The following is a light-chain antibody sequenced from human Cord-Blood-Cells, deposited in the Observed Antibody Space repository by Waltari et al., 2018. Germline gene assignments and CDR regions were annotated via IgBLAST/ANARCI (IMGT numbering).Light chain of an antibody. CDR3: QQRSNWFT. Sequence: EIVLTQSPATLSLSPGERATLCYRASQSVSSYLAWYQQKPGQAPRLLIYDASNRATGIPARFSGSGSGTDFTLTISSLEPEDCAVYYCQQRSNWFTFGPGTKVDIK. J-gene: IGKJ3*01. V-gene: IGKV3-11*01. CDR2: DAS. CDR1: QSVSSY.